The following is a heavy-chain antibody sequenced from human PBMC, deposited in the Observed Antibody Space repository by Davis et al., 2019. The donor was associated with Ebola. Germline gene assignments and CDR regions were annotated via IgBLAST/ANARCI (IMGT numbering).Heavy chain of an antibody. V-gene: IGHV3-74*01. CDR2: INNDGTII. CDR1: GFTFSAYW. CDR3: ARGHSSSYYYYYYGMDV. D-gene: IGHD6-6*01. J-gene: IGHJ6*02. Sequence: GESLKISCAASGFTFSAYWMHWVRQAPGKGLVWVSRINNDGTIISYADSVRGRFSISRDNAKNTLYLQMNSLRAEDTAVYYCARGHSSSYYYYYYGMDVWGQGTTVTVSS.